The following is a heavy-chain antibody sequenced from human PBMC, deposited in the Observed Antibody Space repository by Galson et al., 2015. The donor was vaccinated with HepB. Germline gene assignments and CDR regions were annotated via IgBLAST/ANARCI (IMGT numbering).Heavy chain of an antibody. Sequence: SLRLSCAASGFTVSSNYMSWVRQAPGKGLEWVSVIYSGGSTYYADSVKGRFTISRHNSKNTLYLQMNSLRAEDTAVYYCARLNWGSGDWFDPWGQGTLVTVSS. V-gene: IGHV3-53*04. CDR2: IYSGGST. D-gene: IGHD7-27*01. CDR1: GFTVSSNY. CDR3: ARLNWGSGDWFDP. J-gene: IGHJ5*02.